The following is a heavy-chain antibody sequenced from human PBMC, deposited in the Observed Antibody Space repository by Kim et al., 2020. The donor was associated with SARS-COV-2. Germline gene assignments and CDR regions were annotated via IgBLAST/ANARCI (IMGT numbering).Heavy chain of an antibody. D-gene: IGHD3-16*01. Sequence: SETLSLTCTVSGGSIRSSSYYWGWIRQPPGKGLEWIGSMYYSGSTYDNPSLKSRVSISVDTSKNQFSLKLSSVTAADTAVYYCARHPYYDYVWGSYPDAFDMWGQGTMVTVSS. J-gene: IGHJ3*02. CDR1: GGSIRSSSYY. CDR2: MYYSGST. CDR3: ARHPYYDYVWGSYPDAFDM. V-gene: IGHV4-39*01.